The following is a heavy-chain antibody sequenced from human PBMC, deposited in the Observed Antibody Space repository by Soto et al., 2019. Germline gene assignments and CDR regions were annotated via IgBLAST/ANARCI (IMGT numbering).Heavy chain of an antibody. J-gene: IGHJ4*02. Sequence: QLQLQESGPGLVKPSETLSLTCSVSGDSVSSSNFCWGWIRQPPGKGLEWIGSVYYSGSTYYNPSLKSRVTMSVDTSKNQFSLKLSSVTAADAAVYYCARHPTFSGWEYYFDYWGQGTLVTVSS. V-gene: IGHV4-39*01. CDR1: GDSVSSSNFC. CDR2: VYYSGST. CDR3: ARHPTFSGWEYYFDY. D-gene: IGHD6-19*01.